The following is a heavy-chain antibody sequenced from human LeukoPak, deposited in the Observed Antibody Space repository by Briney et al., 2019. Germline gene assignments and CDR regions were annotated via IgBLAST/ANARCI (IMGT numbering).Heavy chain of an antibody. V-gene: IGHV3-7*01. D-gene: IGHD5-12*01. J-gene: IGHJ3*02. CDR1: GFTFSSYW. CDR3: TRDSGYNAFDI. CDR2: IKQDGSEK. Sequence: GSLRLSCAASGFTFSSYWMSWVRQAPGKGLEWVANIKQDGSEKYYVDSVKGRFTISRDNAKNSLYLQMNSLRGEDTAVYYCTRDSGYNAFDIWGQGTMVTVSS.